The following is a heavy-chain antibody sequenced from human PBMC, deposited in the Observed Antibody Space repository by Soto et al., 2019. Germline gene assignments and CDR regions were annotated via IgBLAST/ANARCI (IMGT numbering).Heavy chain of an antibody. CDR3: ARVLWFGELLSGYYYYGMDV. CDR1: GGTFSSYA. D-gene: IGHD3-10*01. Sequence: VASVNFSCKASGGTFSSYAISWVRQAPGQGLEWMGGIIPIFGTANYAQKFQGRVTITADESTSTAYMELSSLRSEDTAVYYCARVLWFGELLSGYYYYGMDVWGQGTTVTVSS. CDR2: IIPIFGTA. J-gene: IGHJ6*02. V-gene: IGHV1-69*13.